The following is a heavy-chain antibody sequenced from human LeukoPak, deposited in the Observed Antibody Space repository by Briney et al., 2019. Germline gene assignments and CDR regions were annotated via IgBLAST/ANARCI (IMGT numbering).Heavy chain of an antibody. CDR2: IFSGGST. CDR1: GFTVSSNY. CDR3: KRGYSGLGC. D-gene: IGHD5-12*01. J-gene: IGHJ4*02. V-gene: IGHV3-53*01. Sequence: PGGSLSLSCVASGFTVSSNYMSWVRQAPGKGLEWVSAIFSGGSTFYADSVTGRFTISRDNSKNTVYLEMNSLRAEDTAVYYCKRGYSGLGCWGQGTLVTVSS.